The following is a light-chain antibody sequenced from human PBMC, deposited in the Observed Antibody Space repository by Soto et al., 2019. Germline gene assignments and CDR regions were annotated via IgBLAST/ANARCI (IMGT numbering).Light chain of an antibody. CDR2: GTS. V-gene: IGKV3-20*01. J-gene: IGKJ4*01. CDR1: QTVYNNY. Sequence: EIVLTQSPGTLSLSPWERATLSCMASQTVYNNYIAWYQQSPGQAPRVLIYGTSTRATGTPDRFSGSGSGTDFTFTISRLEPEDSAVYYCQQYGNSVTFGGGTKVDI. CDR3: QQYGNSVT.